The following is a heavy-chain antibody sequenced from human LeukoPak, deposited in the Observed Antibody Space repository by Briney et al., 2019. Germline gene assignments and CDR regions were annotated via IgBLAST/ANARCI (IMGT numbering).Heavy chain of an antibody. Sequence: ASVKVSCKASGYTFTSYAMHWVRQAPGQRLEWMGWINAGDGNTKYSQKFQGRVTITRDTSASTAYMELTSLRSEDTAVYYCARDPDYYGSGSSPYFYYGMDVWGQGTTVTVSS. J-gene: IGHJ6*02. V-gene: IGHV1-3*01. CDR2: INAGDGNT. D-gene: IGHD3-10*01. CDR3: ARDPDYYGSGSSPYFYYGMDV. CDR1: GYTFTSYA.